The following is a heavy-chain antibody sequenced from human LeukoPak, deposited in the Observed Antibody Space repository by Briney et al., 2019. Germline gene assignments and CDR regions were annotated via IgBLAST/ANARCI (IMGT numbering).Heavy chain of an antibody. J-gene: IGHJ4*02. CDR3: ARDQPRYCSGGSCYSKQDY. CDR1: GGSISSSSYY. V-gene: IGHV4-39*07. D-gene: IGHD2-15*01. Sequence: SETLSLTCTVSGGSISSSSYYWGWIRQPPGKGLEWIGEINHSGSTNYNPSLKSRVTISVDTSKNQFSLKLSSVTAADTAVYYCARDQPRYCSGGSCYSKQDYWGQGTLVTVSS. CDR2: INHSGST.